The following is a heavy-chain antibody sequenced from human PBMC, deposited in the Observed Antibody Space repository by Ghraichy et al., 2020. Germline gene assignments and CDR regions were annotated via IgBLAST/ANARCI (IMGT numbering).Heavy chain of an antibody. Sequence: SETLSLTCTVSGGSISSYYWSWIRQPPGKGLEWIGYIYYSGSTNYNPSLKSRVTISVDTSKNQFSLKLSSVTAADTAVYYCARDDDSSGYGYWGQGTLVTVSS. J-gene: IGHJ4*02. CDR2: IYYSGST. V-gene: IGHV4-59*01. CDR3: ARDDDSSGYGY. D-gene: IGHD3-22*01. CDR1: GGSISSYY.